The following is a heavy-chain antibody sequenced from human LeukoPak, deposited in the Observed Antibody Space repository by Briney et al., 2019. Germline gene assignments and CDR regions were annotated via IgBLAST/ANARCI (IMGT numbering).Heavy chain of an antibody. J-gene: IGHJ4*02. Sequence: SETLSLTCTVSGGSISSYYWSWIRQPPGKGLEWIGYIYYSGSTNYNPSLKSRVTISVDTSKNQFSLKLSSVTAADTAVYYCARRYYFDYWGQGTLVTVSS. CDR2: IYYSGST. CDR1: GGSISSYY. CDR3: ARRYYFDY. V-gene: IGHV4-59*01.